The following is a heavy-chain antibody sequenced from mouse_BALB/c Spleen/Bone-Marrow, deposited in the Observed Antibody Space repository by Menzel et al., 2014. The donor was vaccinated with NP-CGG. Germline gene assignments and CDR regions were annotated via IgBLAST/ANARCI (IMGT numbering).Heavy chain of an antibody. Sequence: EVKVVESGGGLVQPGGSLKLSCAASGFDFSRYWMSWARRVPGKGLEWIGEINPDSSTINYTPSLKDKFIISRDNAKNTLYLQMSKVRSEDTALYYCARLNYYGNLFVWGAGTTVTVSS. J-gene: IGHJ1*01. CDR2: INPDSSTI. CDR3: ARLNYYGNLFV. D-gene: IGHD1-1*01. V-gene: IGHV4-1*02. CDR1: GFDFSRYW.